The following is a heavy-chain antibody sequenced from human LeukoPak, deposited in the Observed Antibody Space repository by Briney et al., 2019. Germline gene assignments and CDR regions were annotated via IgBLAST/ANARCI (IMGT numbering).Heavy chain of an antibody. CDR3: AKGSGLLWFGESALDY. V-gene: IGHV3-23*01. CDR2: ISGSGGST. CDR1: GFTFSSYA. J-gene: IGHJ4*02. D-gene: IGHD3-10*01. Sequence: GGSLRLSCAASGFTFSSYAMSWVRQAPGKGLEWVSAISGSGGSTYYADSVKGRFTISRDNSKKTLYLQMNSLRAEDTAVYYCAKGSGLLWFGESALDYWGQGTLVTVSS.